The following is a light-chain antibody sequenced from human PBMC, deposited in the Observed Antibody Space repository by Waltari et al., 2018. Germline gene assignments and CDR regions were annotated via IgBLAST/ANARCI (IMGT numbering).Light chain of an antibody. V-gene: IGLV3-21*03. CDR2: DDS. J-gene: IGLJ2*01. CDR3: QVYYPNSDHVV. Sequence: SYVLTQPPSVSVAPVKTARITCRGKDSGRKRVHWHQQKTGQAPVLVVYDDSERPSGHPERFSGSKSGDTATLTISRVEAGDEADYYCQVYYPNSDHVVFGGGTKLTVL. CDR1: DSGRKR.